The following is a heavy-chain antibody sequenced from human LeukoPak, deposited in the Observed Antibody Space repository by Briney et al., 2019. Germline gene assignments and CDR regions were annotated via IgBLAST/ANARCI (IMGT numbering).Heavy chain of an antibody. CDR3: ASGFFYYYYMDV. CDR2: INSDGSTT. J-gene: IGHJ6*03. CDR1: GVTFSSDW. D-gene: IGHD2/OR15-2a*01. Sequence: GGSLRLSCAASGVTFSSDWMHGGRQAPGGGRWWGSRINSDGSTTSSAASVKGRLTISRDNAKKPLYLKMTSLRAEATAVYYCASGFFYYYYMDVWGKGKPVTMSS. V-gene: IGHV3-74*01.